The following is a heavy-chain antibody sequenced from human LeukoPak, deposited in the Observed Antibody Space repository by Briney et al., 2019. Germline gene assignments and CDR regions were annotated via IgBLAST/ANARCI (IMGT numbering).Heavy chain of an antibody. D-gene: IGHD2-15*01. CDR1: SGSISSGNYY. CDR2: INTSGSS. CDR3: ARTHNPVVVVEDYFDY. Sequence: SETLSLACTVSSGSISSGNYYWSWIRQPAGKGLEWIGRINTSGSSDYNPSLKSRVTISVDTSKNQFSLKLSSVTAADTAVYYCARTHNPVVVVEDYFDYWGQGTLVTVSS. J-gene: IGHJ4*02. V-gene: IGHV4-61*02.